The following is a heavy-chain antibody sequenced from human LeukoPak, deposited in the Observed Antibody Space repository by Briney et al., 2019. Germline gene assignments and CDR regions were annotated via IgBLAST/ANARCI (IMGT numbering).Heavy chain of an antibody. CDR3: ARGFSGSYYYGMDV. CDR1: GYTFTGYY. J-gene: IGHJ6*02. V-gene: IGHV1-2*02. CDR2: INPNSGGT. Sequence: ASVKVSCKASGYTFTGYYMHWVRQPPGQGLEWMGWINPNSGGTNYAQKFQGRVTITRDTSISTAYMELSRLRSDDTAVYYCARGFSGSYYYGMDVWGQGTTVTVSS. D-gene: IGHD1-26*01.